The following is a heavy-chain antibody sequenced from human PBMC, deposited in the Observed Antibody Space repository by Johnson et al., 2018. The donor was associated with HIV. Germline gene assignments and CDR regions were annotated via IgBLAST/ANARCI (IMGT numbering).Heavy chain of an antibody. J-gene: IGHJ3*01. D-gene: IGHD3-10*01. V-gene: IGHV3-30-3*01. CDR1: GFTFSSYA. CDR2: ISYDGSNN. Sequence: GGGVVQPGRSLRLSCSASGFTFSSYAMPWVRQAPGKGLEWVAVISYDGSNNYYADSVKGRFTISRDSSKNTLYLQMNSLRAEDTAVYYCAKDRIGLTMVPRAFDFWGQGTMVTVSS. CDR3: AKDRIGLTMVPRAFDF.